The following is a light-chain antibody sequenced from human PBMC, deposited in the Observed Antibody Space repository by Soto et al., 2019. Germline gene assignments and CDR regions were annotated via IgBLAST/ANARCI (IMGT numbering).Light chain of an antibody. J-gene: IGKJ1*01. CDR1: QSLSSN. V-gene: IGKV3-15*01. CDR3: QQDNNWPLT. CDR2: ATS. Sequence: EIVMTQSPATLSVSPGERATLSCRASQSLSSNLAWYQQKPGQAPRLLIFATSTRATGIPARFSGSGSGTEFTLTISSLQSEDFAVYYCQQDNNWPLTFGQGTKVEI.